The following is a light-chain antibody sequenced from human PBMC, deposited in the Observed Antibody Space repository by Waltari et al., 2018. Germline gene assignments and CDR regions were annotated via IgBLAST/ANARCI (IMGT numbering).Light chain of an antibody. CDR2: DVT. J-gene: IGLJ1*01. V-gene: IGLV2-14*03. CDR3: SSYTTSSTYV. CDR1: SSYVGGYNF. Sequence: QSALTQPASVSGSPGQSITISCPGTSSYVGGYNFVSWYQQHPGKVPKLIIYDVTNRPSGVSNRFSGSKSGNTASLTISGLQAEDEADYYCSSYTTSSTYVFGTGTKVTVL.